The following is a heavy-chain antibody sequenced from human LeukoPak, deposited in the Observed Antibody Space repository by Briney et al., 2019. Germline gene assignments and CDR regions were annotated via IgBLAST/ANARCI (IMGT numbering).Heavy chain of an antibody. J-gene: IGHJ4*02. CDR2: IKSKTDGGTT. V-gene: IGHV3-15*01. Sequence: GGSLRLSCAASGFSFSDAWMSWVRQIPGKGLEWVGRIKSKTDGGTTDYAAPVKGRFTISRDDSKNTLYLQMNSLKTEDTAVYYCTTGLFYYGSGSYYKRDYWGQGTLVTVSS. D-gene: IGHD3-10*01. CDR3: TTGLFYYGSGSYYKRDY. CDR1: GFSFSDAW.